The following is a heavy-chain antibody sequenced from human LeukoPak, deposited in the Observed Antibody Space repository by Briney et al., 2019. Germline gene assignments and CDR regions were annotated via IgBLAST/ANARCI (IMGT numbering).Heavy chain of an antibody. D-gene: IGHD2-2*02. CDR1: GFTFSTYS. V-gene: IGHV3-21*04. Sequence: PGGSLRLSCAASGFTFSTYSMNRVRQAPGKGLEWVSAISSSSTYIYYADSVKGRITITRDNSKSTLYLQMNSLRAEDTAVYYCAKYTERAFDIWGQGTMVTVSS. CDR2: ISSSSTYI. J-gene: IGHJ3*02. CDR3: AKYTERAFDI.